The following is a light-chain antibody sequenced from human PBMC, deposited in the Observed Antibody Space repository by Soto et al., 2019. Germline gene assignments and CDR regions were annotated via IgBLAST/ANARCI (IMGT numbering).Light chain of an antibody. CDR2: GAS. CDR1: QSVRSY. CDR3: QHRGSWPQFT. V-gene: IGKV3-11*01. J-gene: IGKJ3*01. Sequence: DIVLTQSPATLSLSPGERATLSCRASQSVRSYLAWYQQKPGQAPRLLIYGASNRATGIPDRFSGSGSGTDFTLTISSLEPEDSAVYYCQHRGSWPQFTFGPGTKVEIK.